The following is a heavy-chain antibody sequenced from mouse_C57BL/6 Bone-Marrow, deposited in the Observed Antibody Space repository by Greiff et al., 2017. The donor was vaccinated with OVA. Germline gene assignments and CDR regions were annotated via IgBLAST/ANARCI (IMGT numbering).Heavy chain of an antibody. V-gene: IGHV1-82*01. J-gene: IGHJ2*01. CDR2: IYPGDGDT. Sequence: VKLMESGPELVKPGASVKISCKASGYAFSSSWMNWVKQRPGKGLEWIGRIYPGDGDTNYNGKFKGKATLTADKSSSTAYMQLSSLTSEDSAVYFCARGEASDSSGLYWGQGTTLTVSS. CDR1: GYAFSSSW. CDR3: ARGEASDSSGLY. D-gene: IGHD3-2*02.